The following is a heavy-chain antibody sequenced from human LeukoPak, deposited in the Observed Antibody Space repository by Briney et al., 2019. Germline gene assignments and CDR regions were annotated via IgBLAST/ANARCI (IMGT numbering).Heavy chain of an antibody. V-gene: IGHV3-53*01. J-gene: IGHJ3*02. CDR2: IYSGGST. D-gene: IGHD3-10*01. CDR3: ARGSFFDAFDI. CDR1: GFTVSSNY. Sequence: AGGSLRLSCAASGFTVSSNYMSWVRQAPGKGLEWFSVIYSGGSTYNADSVKGRFTISRDISKNTLYLQMNSLRAEDTAVYYCARGSFFDAFDIWGQGTMVTVSS.